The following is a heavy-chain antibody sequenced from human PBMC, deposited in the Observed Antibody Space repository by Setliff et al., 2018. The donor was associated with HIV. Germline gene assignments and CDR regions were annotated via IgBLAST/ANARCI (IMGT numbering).Heavy chain of an antibody. CDR1: GFSFGSYW. CDR2: VKQDGSDK. CDR3: ATQTGFYNSHWYDY. D-gene: IGHD6-13*01. Sequence: GGSLRLSCAASGFSFGSYWMSWVRQAPGKGLEWVANVKQDGSDKYYIESVKGRFTIFRDNAKNSVFLQMNSLRAEDTGVYYCATQTGFYNSHWYDYWGQGTMVTVSS. J-gene: IGHJ4*02. V-gene: IGHV3-7*01.